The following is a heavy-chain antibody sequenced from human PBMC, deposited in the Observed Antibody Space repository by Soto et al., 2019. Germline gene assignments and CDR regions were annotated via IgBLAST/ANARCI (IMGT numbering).Heavy chain of an antibody. CDR3: SGGVGDAI. D-gene: IGHD1-26*01. V-gene: IGHV3-7*04. CDR2: TNQDGNEK. CDR1: GFSFRSDW. Sequence: EDQLVESGGGLVQPGGSLRLTCAVSGFSFRSDWMNWVRQAPGKGLEWVAHTNQDGNEKYYLDSVKGRFTIFRDNAKNSLYLQMNSLRAEDTAVYYCSGGVGDAIWGQGTLVTVSS. J-gene: IGHJ4*02.